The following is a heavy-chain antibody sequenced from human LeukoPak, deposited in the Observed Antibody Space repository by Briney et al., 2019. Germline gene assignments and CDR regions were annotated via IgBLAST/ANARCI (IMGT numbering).Heavy chain of an antibody. D-gene: IGHD3-10*01. CDR2: INPSGGST. CDR3: ARAGVLLWFGESHDAFDI. V-gene: IGHV1-46*01. J-gene: IGHJ3*02. CDR1: GYTVTSYY. Sequence: ASVKVSCKASGYTVTSYYMHWVRQAPGQGLEWMGIINPSGGSTSYAQKFQGRVTMTRDTSTSTVYMELSSLRSEDTAVYYCARAGVLLWFGESHDAFDIWGQGTMVTVSS.